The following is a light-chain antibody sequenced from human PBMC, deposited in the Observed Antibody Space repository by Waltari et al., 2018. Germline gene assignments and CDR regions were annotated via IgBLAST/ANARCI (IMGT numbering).Light chain of an antibody. V-gene: IGLV2-14*03. CDR1: SSDVGGYNY. CDR3: ISYTSSSTWV. J-gene: IGLJ3*02. Sequence: QSALTQSASVSGSPGQSITISCTGTSSDVGGYNYVSWYQQHPGKAPKLIIYDVSNRPSGVSNRFSGSRSGNTASLTISGLQTEDEADYYCISYTSSSTWVFGGGTKLTVL. CDR2: DVS.